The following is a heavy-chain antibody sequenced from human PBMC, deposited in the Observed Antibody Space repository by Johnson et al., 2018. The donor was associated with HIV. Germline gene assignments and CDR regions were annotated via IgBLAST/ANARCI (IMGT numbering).Heavy chain of an antibody. J-gene: IGHJ3*02. D-gene: IGHD1-1*01. CDR1: GFTFSNYG. V-gene: IGHV3-30*18. CDR2: MSYDGSNK. CDR3: AKERGDNYVGVDAFDI. Sequence: QVQLVESGGGVVQPGRSLRLSCAASGFTFSNYGLHWVRQAPGKGLEWVALMSYDGSNKYTADSVKGRFTISRDTSKNTLYLQMNSLRTEDTAVYYCAKERGDNYVGVDAFDIWGQGTMVTVSS.